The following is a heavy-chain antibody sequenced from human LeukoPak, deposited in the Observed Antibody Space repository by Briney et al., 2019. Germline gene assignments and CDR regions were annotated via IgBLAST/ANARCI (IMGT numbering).Heavy chain of an antibody. D-gene: IGHD5-12*01. Sequence: GGSLRLSCVGSGFTFRSHAMSWVRQAPEKGLEFVSGIYENGGTTYYADSVKGRFSISRDNSKNTLYLQMDSLKAEDTAVYYCAKGRCSGPGCDSFDYWGQGTLVTVSS. CDR1: GFTFRSHA. CDR2: IYENGGTT. J-gene: IGHJ4*02. CDR3: AKGRCSGPGCDSFDY. V-gene: IGHV3-23*01.